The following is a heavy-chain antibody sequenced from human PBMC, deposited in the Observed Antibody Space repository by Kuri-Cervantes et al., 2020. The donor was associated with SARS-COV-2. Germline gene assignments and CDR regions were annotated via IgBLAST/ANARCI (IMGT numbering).Heavy chain of an antibody. V-gene: IGHV4-39*07. CDR1: GGSIGSSSYY. J-gene: IGHJ2*01. CDR3: ARRSGIRYWYFDL. Sequence: GSLRLSCTVSGGSIGSSSYYWGWIRQPPGKGLEWIGNIFYSGNTYYNPSLKSRLTVSVDTSKNQFSLKLSSVTAADTAVYYCARRSGIRYWYFDLWGRGTLVTVSS. D-gene: IGHD3-10*01. CDR2: IFYSGNT.